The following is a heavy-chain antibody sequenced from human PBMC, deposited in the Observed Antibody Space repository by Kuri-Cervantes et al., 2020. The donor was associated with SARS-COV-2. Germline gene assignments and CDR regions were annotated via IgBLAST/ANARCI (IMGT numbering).Heavy chain of an antibody. J-gene: IGHJ4*02. V-gene: IGHV3-30*18. D-gene: IGHD2-21*01. Sequence: GGSLRLSCAASGFTFSSYGMHWVRQAPGKGLEWVAVISYDGSNKYYADSVMGRFTISRDNSKNTLYLKMNSLRAEDTAVYYCAKDLCGDDCPPLDYWGQGTLVTVSS. CDR3: AKDLCGDDCPPLDY. CDR1: GFTFSSYG. CDR2: ISYDGSNK.